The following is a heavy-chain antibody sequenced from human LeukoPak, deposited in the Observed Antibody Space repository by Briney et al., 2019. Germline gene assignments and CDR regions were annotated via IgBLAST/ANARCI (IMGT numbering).Heavy chain of an antibody. CDR1: GSTFSSYA. Sequence: GGSLRLSCAASGSTFSSYAMSWVRQAPGKGLEWVSAISGSGGSTYYADSVKGRFTISRDNSKNTLYPQMNSLRAEDTAVYYCAKTPLIWGFAYWYFDLWGRGILVTVSS. CDR2: ISGSGGST. D-gene: IGHD3-16*01. V-gene: IGHV3-23*01. J-gene: IGHJ2*01. CDR3: AKTPLIWGFAYWYFDL.